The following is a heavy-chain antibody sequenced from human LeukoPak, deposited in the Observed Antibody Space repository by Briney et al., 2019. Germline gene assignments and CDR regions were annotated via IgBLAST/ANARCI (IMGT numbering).Heavy chain of an antibody. CDR1: GFTFRDYA. V-gene: IGHV3-49*04. Sequence: GGSLRRSCTGFGFTFRDYAVSWVRQAPGKGLECIGFIRSKVYGGTTEYAASVKGRFTISRDDSKSIAYLQMNSLKTEDTAVYYCTRDPYYFDSSGYYHHAFDIWGQGTMVAVSS. J-gene: IGHJ3*02. D-gene: IGHD3-22*01. CDR3: TRDPYYFDSSGYYHHAFDI. CDR2: IRSKVYGGTT.